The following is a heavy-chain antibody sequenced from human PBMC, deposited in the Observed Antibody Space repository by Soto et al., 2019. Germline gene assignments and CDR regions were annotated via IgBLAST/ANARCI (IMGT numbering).Heavy chain of an antibody. CDR3: AKNQERELPRVIDF. D-gene: IGHD1-7*01. J-gene: IGHJ4*02. CDR1: GLTFSNYA. Sequence: VGSLRLSCATSGLTFSNYAMSWVRQAPGGGLEWVSSMSGSSSTTYYADSVRGRFTISRDRPKNTLYLQMSSLRAEDTALYYCAKNQERELPRVIDFWGQGTLVTVSS. V-gene: IGHV3-23*01. CDR2: MSGSSSTT.